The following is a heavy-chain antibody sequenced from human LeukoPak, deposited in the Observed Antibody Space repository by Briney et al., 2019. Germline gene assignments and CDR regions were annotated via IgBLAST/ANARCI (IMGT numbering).Heavy chain of an antibody. D-gene: IGHD6-19*01. CDR1: GFTFSSYG. J-gene: IGHJ3*02. CDR3: ARDLSKAVAAYAFDI. CDR2: IWYDGSNK. Sequence: PGGSLRLSCAASGFTFSSYGMHWVRQAPGKGLEWVAVIWYDGSNKYYADSVKGRFTISRDNSKNTLYLQMNGLRAEDTAVYYCARDLSKAVAAYAFDIWGQGTMVTVSS. V-gene: IGHV3-33*01.